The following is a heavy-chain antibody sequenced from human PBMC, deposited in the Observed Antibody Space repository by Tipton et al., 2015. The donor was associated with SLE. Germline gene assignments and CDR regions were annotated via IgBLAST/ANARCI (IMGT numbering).Heavy chain of an antibody. D-gene: IGHD3-16*01. J-gene: IGHJ3*02. CDR3: ARDPGERTFDI. CDR1: GGSLNSAGYF. Sequence: LRLSCTVSGGSLNSAGYFWNWIRQSPGTGLEWIGSISYNGDANHNPSLRRRLTLSIDTSENHFSLRLNSLTVADTALYFCARDPGERTFDIWGQGTMVTVSS. V-gene: IGHV4-31*02. CDR2: ISYNGDA.